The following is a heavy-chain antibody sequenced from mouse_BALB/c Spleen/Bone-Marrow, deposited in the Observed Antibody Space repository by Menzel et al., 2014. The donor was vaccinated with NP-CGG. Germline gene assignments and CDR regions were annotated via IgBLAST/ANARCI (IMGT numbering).Heavy chain of an antibody. V-gene: IGHV1S81*02. CDR3: SRHYHSTPYYAMDY. J-gene: IGHJ4*01. CDR2: INPSNGGT. D-gene: IGHD1-1*01. CDR1: GYTFTNYY. Sequence: QVQLQQSGAELVKPGASVKLSCKASGYTFTNYYIYWVKQRPGQGLEWIGGINPSNGGTKFNEKFKNKATLTIDKSSSTAYIQPSSLTSEDSAVYYCSRHYHSTPYYAMDYWGQGTSVTVSS.